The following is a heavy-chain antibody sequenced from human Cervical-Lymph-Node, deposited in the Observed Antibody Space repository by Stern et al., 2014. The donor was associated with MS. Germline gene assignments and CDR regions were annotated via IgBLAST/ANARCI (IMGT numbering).Heavy chain of an antibody. CDR1: GFTFSTYA. D-gene: IGHD3-10*01. CDR2: VSYDGTQR. V-gene: IGHV3-30-3*01. J-gene: IGHJ4*02. CDR3: ARGGRGVGLEY. Sequence: QVQLVESGGGVVQPGRSLSLSCVASGFTFSTYAMHWVRQATGKGLEWVAFVSYDGTQRNSTDSVKARFTISRDNSKNTLYLHMNSLRDEDTAVYFCARGGRGVGLEYWGQGALVTVSS.